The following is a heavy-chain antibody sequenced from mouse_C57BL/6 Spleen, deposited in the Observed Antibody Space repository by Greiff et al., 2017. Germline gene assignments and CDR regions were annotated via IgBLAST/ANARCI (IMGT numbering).Heavy chain of an antibody. V-gene: IGHV1-55*01. J-gene: IGHJ4*01. Sequence: QVQLQQPGAELVKPGASVKMSCKASGYTFTSYWITWVKQRPGQGLEWIGDIYPGSGSTNYNEKFKSKATLTVDTSSSTAYMQLSSLTSEDSAVYYCARHYDGYYPYYYAMDYWGQGTSVTVSS. CDR1: GYTFTSYW. CDR2: IYPGSGST. D-gene: IGHD2-3*01. CDR3: ARHYDGYYPYYYAMDY.